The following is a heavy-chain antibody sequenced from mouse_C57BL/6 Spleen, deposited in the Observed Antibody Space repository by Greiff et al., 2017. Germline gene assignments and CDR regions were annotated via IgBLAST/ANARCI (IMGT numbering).Heavy chain of an antibody. CDR3: ARRRITTVVAENWYFDV. Sequence: VQLQQPGAELVKPGASVKLSCKASGYTFTSYWMHWVKQRPGQGLEWIGMIHPNSGSTNYNEKFKSKATLTVDKSSSTAYMQLSSLTSEDSAVYYCARRRITTVVAENWYFDVWGTGTTVTVSS. D-gene: IGHD1-1*01. J-gene: IGHJ1*03. CDR2: IHPNSGST. V-gene: IGHV1-64*01. CDR1: GYTFTSYW.